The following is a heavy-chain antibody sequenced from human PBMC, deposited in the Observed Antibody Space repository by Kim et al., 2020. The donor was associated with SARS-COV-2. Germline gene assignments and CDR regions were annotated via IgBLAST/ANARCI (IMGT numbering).Heavy chain of an antibody. V-gene: IGHV4-39*01. CDR1: GVSMNIDAYY. CDR2: VYYTGKT. J-gene: IGHJ6*03. CDR3: ASSLHRYY. Sequence: SETLSLTCSVSGVSMNIDAYYWGWLRQSPGKGLEWLGAVYYTGKTYYNPSLKSRVTISEATSKNQFSLSLTALTAPATGVYYCASSLHRYY.